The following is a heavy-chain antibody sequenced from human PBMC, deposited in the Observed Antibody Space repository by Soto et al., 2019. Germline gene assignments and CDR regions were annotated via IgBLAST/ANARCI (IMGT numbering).Heavy chain of an antibody. V-gene: IGHV4-39*01. CDR3: ARHINQREQQLVLGWFDP. CDR1: GGPISSSSYY. D-gene: IGHD6-13*01. J-gene: IGHJ5*02. Sequence: SETLALTCTVCGGPISSSSYYGGCIREPPWTGLESIGSIYYSGSTYYNPSLKSRVTISVDTSKNQFSLKLRSVTAADTALSYCARHINQREQQLVLGWFDPCGQGTLVPVYS. CDR2: IYYSGST.